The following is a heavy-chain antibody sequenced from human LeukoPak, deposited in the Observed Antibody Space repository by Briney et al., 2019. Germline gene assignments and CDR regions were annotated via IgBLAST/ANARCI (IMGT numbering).Heavy chain of an antibody. CDR3: ARRRTVSTTGRFDP. Sequence: SETLSLTCTVSGGSISSYYWSWIRQPPGKGLEWIGYIYYSGSTNYNPSFKSRVNISVDMSKNQVSLKVSSVTAADTAVYCCARRRTVSTTGRFDPWGQGILVTVSS. V-gene: IGHV4-59*08. CDR1: GGSISSYY. D-gene: IGHD5/OR15-5a*01. J-gene: IGHJ5*02. CDR2: IYYSGST.